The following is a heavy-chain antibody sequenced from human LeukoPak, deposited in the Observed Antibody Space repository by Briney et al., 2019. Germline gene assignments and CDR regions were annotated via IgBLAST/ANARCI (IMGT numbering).Heavy chain of an antibody. CDR1: GFTFSSYS. CDR3: ARDVSGRGTAFDI. V-gene: IGHV3-21*01. CDR2: ITSSSSYI. J-gene: IGHJ3*02. Sequence: NPGGSLRLSCAASGFTFSSYSMNWVRQAPGKGLERVSAITSSSSYIYYADSVKGRFTISRDNAKNSLYLQMNSLRAEETAVYSCARDVSGRGTAFDIWGQGTMVTVSS. D-gene: IGHD3-10*01.